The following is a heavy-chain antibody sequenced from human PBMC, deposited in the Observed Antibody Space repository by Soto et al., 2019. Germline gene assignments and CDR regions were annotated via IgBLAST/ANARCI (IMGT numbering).Heavy chain of an antibody. Sequence: GESLKISCKGSGYSFTSCWISWVRQMPGKGLEWMGRIDPSDSYTNYSPSFQGHVTISADKSISTAYLQWSSLKASDTAMYYCASRVSYGMYTRANDAFDIWGQGTMVTVSS. CDR3: ASRVSYGMYTRANDAFDI. CDR2: IDPSDSYT. J-gene: IGHJ3*02. CDR1: GYSFTSCW. D-gene: IGHD1-20*01. V-gene: IGHV5-10-1*01.